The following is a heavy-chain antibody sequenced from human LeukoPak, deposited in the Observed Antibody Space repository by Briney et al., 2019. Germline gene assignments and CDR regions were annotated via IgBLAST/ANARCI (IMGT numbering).Heavy chain of an antibody. CDR1: GFTFSSYG. V-gene: IGHV3-33*01. Sequence: PGGSLRLSCAASGFTFSSYGMHWVRQAPGKGQEWVAVIWYDGSNKYYADSVKGRFTISRDNSKNTLYLQMNSLRAEDTAVYYCARSPAMITFGGVIVTPRYFDYWGQGTLVTVSS. D-gene: IGHD3-16*02. J-gene: IGHJ4*02. CDR3: ARSPAMITFGGVIVTPRYFDY. CDR2: IWYDGSNK.